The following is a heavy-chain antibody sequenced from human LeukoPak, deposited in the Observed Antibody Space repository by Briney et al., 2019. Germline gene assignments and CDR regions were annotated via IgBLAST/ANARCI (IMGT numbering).Heavy chain of an antibody. J-gene: IGHJ4*02. CDR1: GYTFTNDG. D-gene: IGHD3-3*01. Sequence: ASVKVSCKTSGYTFTNDGITWVRQAPGQGLECMGSISANNGNTKYAQKLQGRVTMTTDTSTSTGYMELRSLRSDDTAVYYCARGRPDYYDFWSGYYEGFDYWGQGTLVTVSS. CDR2: ISANNGNT. V-gene: IGHV1-18*01. CDR3: ARGRPDYYDFWSGYYEGFDY.